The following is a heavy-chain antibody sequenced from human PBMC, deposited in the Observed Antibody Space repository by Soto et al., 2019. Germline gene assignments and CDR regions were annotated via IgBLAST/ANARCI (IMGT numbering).Heavy chain of an antibody. CDR2: ISYDGSNK. V-gene: IGHV3-30*18. CDR3: PKDHEWRYYDSSGYDYGMDV. CDR1: GFTFSSYG. Sequence: QVQLVESGGGVVQPGRSLRLSCAASGFTFSSYGMHWVRQAPGKGLEWVAVISYDGSNKYYADSVKGRFTISRDNYKNTLYLQMNSLRAEDTAVYSCPKDHEWRYYDSSGYDYGMDVWGQETTVTVS. D-gene: IGHD3-22*01. J-gene: IGHJ6*02.